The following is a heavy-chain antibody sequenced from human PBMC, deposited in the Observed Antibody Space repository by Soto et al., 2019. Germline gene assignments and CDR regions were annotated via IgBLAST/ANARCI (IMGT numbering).Heavy chain of an antibody. Sequence: PSETLSLTCTVSGGSISSSSYYWGWIRQPPGKGLEWIASIYYSGSTYYNPSLKSRVTISVDTSKNQFSLKLSSVTAADTAVYYCARHRTTMCWGVIITAEWFDPSGQRYLVTVSS. CDR3: ARHRTTMCWGVIITAEWFDP. D-gene: IGHD3-10*01. CDR1: GGSISSSSYY. CDR2: IYYSGST. J-gene: IGHJ5*02. V-gene: IGHV4-39*01.